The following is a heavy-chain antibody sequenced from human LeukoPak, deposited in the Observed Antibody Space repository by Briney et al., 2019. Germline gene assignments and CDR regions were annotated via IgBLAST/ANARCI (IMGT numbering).Heavy chain of an antibody. V-gene: IGHV1-18*04. CDR2: INTYNGNT. CDR3: ARTSNFGSSWHSY. J-gene: IGHJ4*02. Sequence: ASVRVSCEASGYTFINYAINWVRQAPGQGLEWMGWINTYNGNTSYAQKFQVRVTMTTDTSTNTAYMELRSLRSDDTAVHYCARTSNFGSSWHSYWGQGTLVTVSS. CDR1: GYTFINYA. D-gene: IGHD6-13*01.